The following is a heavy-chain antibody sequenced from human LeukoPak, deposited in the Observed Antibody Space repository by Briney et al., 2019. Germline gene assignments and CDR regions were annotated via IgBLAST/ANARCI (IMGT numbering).Heavy chain of an antibody. Sequence: SQTLSLTCAISGDSVSSYSATWNWIRQSPSRDLEWLGRTYYRSKLYNDYAVSVESRIIINPDTSKNHFSLQLNSVTPEDTAVYYCARGPFWLEGAFDIWGLGTMVTVSS. V-gene: IGHV6-1*01. CDR3: ARGPFWLEGAFDI. D-gene: IGHD2/OR15-2a*01. J-gene: IGHJ3*02. CDR2: TYYRSKLYN. CDR1: GDSVSSYSAT.